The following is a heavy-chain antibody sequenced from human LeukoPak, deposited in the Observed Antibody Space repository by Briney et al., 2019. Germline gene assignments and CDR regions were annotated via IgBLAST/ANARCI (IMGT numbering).Heavy chain of an antibody. Sequence: SETLSLTCTVSGGSISSGDYYWSWIRQPPGKGLEWIGYIYYSGSTYYNPSLKSRVTISVDTSKNQFSLKLSSVTAADTAVYYCARDLGRGGVPGGAFDIWGQGTMVTVSS. J-gene: IGHJ3*02. CDR2: IYYSGST. CDR3: ARDLGRGGVPGGAFDI. CDR1: GGSISSGDYY. V-gene: IGHV4-30-4*01. D-gene: IGHD3-16*01.